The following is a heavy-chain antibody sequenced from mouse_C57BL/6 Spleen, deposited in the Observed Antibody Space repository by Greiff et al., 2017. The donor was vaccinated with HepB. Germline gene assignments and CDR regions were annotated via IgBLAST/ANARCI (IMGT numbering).Heavy chain of an antibody. CDR1: GFTFSDYG. V-gene: IGHV5-17*01. J-gene: IGHJ4*01. CDR2: ISSGSSTI. D-gene: IGHD1-1*01. Sequence: EVQLVESGGGLVKPGGSLKLSCAASGFTFSDYGMHWVRQAPEKGLEWVAYISSGSSTIYYADTVKGRFTISRDNAKNTLFLQMTSLRSEDTAMYYCARNSLRSYYYAMDYWGQGTSVTVAS. CDR3: ARNSLRSYYYAMDY.